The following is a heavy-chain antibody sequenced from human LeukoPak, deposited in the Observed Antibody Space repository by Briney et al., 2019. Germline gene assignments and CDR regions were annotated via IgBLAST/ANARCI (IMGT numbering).Heavy chain of an antibody. D-gene: IGHD4-17*01. CDR3: ARVFRGAVTSNWFDP. V-gene: IGHV4-59*01. CDR2: TSDSGST. J-gene: IGHJ5*02. CDR1: GGSINGYY. Sequence: PSETLSLTCTVSGGSINGYYWTWIRQPPGKGLEWIGYTSDSGSTNHNPSLKSRVSMSVGSSNTDFSLRLNSVTAADTAVYYCARVFRGAVTSNWFDPWGQGTLVTVSS.